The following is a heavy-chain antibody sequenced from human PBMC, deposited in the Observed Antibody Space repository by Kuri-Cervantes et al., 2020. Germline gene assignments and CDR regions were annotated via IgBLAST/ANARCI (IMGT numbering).Heavy chain of an antibody. CDR2: IIPIFGTA. D-gene: IGHD3-10*01. Sequence: ASVKVSCKASGYTFTSYAMNWVRQAPGQGLEWMGGIIPIFGTANYAQKLQGRVTMTTDTSTSTAYMELRSLRSDDTAVYYCARSNRITMVRGVNLNWFDPWGQGTLVTVSS. J-gene: IGHJ5*02. CDR3: ARSNRITMVRGVNLNWFDP. V-gene: IGHV1-18*01. CDR1: GYTFTSYA.